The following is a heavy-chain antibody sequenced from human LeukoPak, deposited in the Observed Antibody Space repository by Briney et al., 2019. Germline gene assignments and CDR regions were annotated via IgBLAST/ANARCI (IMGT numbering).Heavy chain of an antibody. CDR3: ARPKGGLGYNWLDP. Sequence: SETLSLTCTVSGGSIDSYYWSWIRQPPGKGLEWIGYIYTSGSTNYNPSLKSRVTISMDTSEKQISLKLSSVTAADTAVYYCARPKGGLGYNWLDPWGQGTLVTVSS. D-gene: IGHD3-16*01. V-gene: IGHV4-4*09. CDR2: IYTSGST. J-gene: IGHJ5*02. CDR1: GGSIDSYY.